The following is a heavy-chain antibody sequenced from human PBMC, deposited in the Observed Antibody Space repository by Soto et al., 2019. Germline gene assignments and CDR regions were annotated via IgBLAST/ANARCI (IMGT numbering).Heavy chain of an antibody. D-gene: IGHD1-1*01. V-gene: IGHV4-34*01. Sequence: QVQLQQWGAGLLKPSETLSLTCAVYGGSFSGYYLSWIRQPPGKGLEWIGEINNIGRNNNNPSLNNRVTISIDTPKNQIALKLNSLTAAETAVYYCARVERGTATTVVDDFEIWGRGTMVTVSS. CDR2: INNIGRN. CDR3: ARVERGTATTVVDDFEI. J-gene: IGHJ3*02. CDR1: GGSFSGYY.